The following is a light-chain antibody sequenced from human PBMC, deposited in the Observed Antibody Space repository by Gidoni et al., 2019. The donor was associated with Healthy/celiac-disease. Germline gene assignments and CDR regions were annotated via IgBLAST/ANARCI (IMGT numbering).Light chain of an antibody. J-gene: IGKJ1*01. CDR1: QRVSSN. V-gene: IGKV3-15*01. CDR3: QQYNNWPRT. CDR2: GAS. Sequence: EIVMTQSPATLSVSPGERATLSCRASQRVSSNLAWYQQKPGQAPRLLIYGASTRATGIPARFSGSGSGTEFTLTISSLQSEDFAVYYWQQYNNWPRTFGQGTKVEIK.